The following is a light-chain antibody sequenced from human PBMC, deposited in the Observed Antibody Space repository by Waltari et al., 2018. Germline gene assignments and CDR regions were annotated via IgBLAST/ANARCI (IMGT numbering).Light chain of an antibody. Sequence: QSALNQPASVSGSPGQASIISGTGTGTNVGGYEYVSWYQQYPGKAPRLIIYDVYNRPSGVSNRFSGSKSDNTASLTISGLQAEDESVYYCSSYTSSGVVFGGGTKLTVL. CDR2: DVY. CDR3: SSYTSSGVV. CDR1: GTNVGGYEY. J-gene: IGLJ2*01. V-gene: IGLV2-14*01.